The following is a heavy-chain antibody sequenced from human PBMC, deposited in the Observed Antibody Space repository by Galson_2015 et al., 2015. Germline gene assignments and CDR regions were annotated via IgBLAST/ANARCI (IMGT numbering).Heavy chain of an antibody. CDR2: TYYRSKWYN. CDR1: GDSVSSGSAA. Sequence: CAISGDSVSSGSAAWNWIRQSPSRGLEWLGRTYYRSKWYNDYAVSVKSRITINPDTSKNQFSLHLNSVTPEDTAVYYCARVPKSSNWYNYFDYWGQGTLVTVSS. V-gene: IGHV6-1*01. D-gene: IGHD6-13*01. J-gene: IGHJ4*02. CDR3: ARVPKSSNWYNYFDY.